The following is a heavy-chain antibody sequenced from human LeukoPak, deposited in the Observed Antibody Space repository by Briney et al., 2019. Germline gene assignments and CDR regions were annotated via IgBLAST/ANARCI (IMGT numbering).Heavy chain of an antibody. CDR1: GYTFTGYY. J-gene: IGHJ6*03. CDR3: ASRGRGPYDILTGYYGPYYYYYMDV. V-gene: IGHV1-2*02. D-gene: IGHD3-9*01. Sequence: ASVKVPCKASGYTFTGYYMHWVRQAPGQGLEWMGWINPNSGGTNYAQKFQGRVTMTRDTSISTAYMELSRLRSDDTAVYYCASRGRGPYDILTGYYGPYYYYYMDVWGKGTTVTVSS. CDR2: INPNSGGT.